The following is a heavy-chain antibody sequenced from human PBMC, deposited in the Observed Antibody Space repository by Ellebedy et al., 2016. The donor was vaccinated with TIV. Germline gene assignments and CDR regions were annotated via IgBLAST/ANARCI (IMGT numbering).Heavy chain of an antibody. Sequence: SETLSLXXTVSGGSISSYYWSWIRQPPGKGLEWIGYIYYSGSTNYNPSLKSRVTISVDTSKNQFSLKLSSVTAADTAVYYCASQDYGGNDYYYYGMDVWGQGTTVTVSS. CDR2: IYYSGST. D-gene: IGHD4-23*01. CDR3: ASQDYGGNDYYYYGMDV. V-gene: IGHV4-59*01. CDR1: GGSISSYY. J-gene: IGHJ6*02.